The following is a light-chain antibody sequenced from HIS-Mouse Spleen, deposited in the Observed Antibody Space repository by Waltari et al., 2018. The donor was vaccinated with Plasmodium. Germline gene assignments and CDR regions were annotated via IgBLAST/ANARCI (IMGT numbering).Light chain of an antibody. J-gene: IGLJ3*02. V-gene: IGLV3-10*01. Sequence: SYELTQPPSVSVSPGNTARITCSGDELPKKDASWYQQKSGQSPVLVIYEDSKRPSGIPERFSGSSSGTMATLTISGAQVEDEADYYCYSTDSSGNHRVFGGGTKLTVL. CDR2: EDS. CDR1: ELPKKD. CDR3: YSTDSSGNHRV.